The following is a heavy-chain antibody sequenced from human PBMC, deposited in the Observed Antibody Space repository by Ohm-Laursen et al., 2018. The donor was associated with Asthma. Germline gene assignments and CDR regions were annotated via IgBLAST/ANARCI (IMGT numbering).Heavy chain of an antibody. CDR2: IYYSGST. D-gene: IGHD2-8*01. Sequence: PSDTLSLTCTVSGGSISSGGYYWSWIRQHPGKGLEWIGYIYYSGSTYYNPSLKSRVTISVDTSKNQFSLKLSSVTAADTAVYYCARVTGYCTNGVCLHFDYWGQGTLVTVSS. J-gene: IGHJ4*02. V-gene: IGHV4-31*03. CDR3: ARVTGYCTNGVCLHFDY. CDR1: GGSISSGGYY.